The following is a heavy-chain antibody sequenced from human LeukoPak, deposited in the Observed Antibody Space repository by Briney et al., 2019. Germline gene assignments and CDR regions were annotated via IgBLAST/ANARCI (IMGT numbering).Heavy chain of an antibody. V-gene: IGHV3-66*04. Sequence: GGSLRLSCAASGFTASSNYMSWVRQAPGRGLEWVSVIYSGGGTYYADSVKGRFTISRDNSKNTVYLQMNSLRAEDTAVYYCARLSNWGSPKAIDYWGQGTLVTVSS. D-gene: IGHD7-27*01. CDR3: ARLSNWGSPKAIDY. CDR2: IYSGGGT. CDR1: GFTASSNY. J-gene: IGHJ4*02.